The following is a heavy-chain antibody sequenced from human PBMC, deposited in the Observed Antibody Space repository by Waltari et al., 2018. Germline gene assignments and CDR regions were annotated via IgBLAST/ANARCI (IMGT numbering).Heavy chain of an antibody. CDR3: VRESYGNDI. Sequence: QLVQSGGGLVRPGESLRLSCVGSGYPFHDAWMSWVRQAPAKGLEWVGRIKREVDGGTAEYIESVKDRFTISRDDSKNTLYLQMNSLKSEGSAVYFCVRESYGNDIWGQGTLVTVSS. J-gene: IGHJ4*02. CDR2: IKREVDGGTA. CDR1: GYPFHDAW. D-gene: IGHD4-17*01. V-gene: IGHV3-15*01.